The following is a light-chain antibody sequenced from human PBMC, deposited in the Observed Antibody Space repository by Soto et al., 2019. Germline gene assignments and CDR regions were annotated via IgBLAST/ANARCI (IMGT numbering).Light chain of an antibody. Sequence: EVVLTQSPATLSLAPGERATLSCRASQFLSSYLAWYQQKPGQPPRLLIYDTSNRATGIPARFSGSGSGTDFTLTISRLEPEDFALYYCQHYYGTSPITFGQGTRLEIK. CDR2: DTS. J-gene: IGKJ5*01. V-gene: IGKV3-11*01. CDR1: QFLSSY. CDR3: QHYYGTSPIT.